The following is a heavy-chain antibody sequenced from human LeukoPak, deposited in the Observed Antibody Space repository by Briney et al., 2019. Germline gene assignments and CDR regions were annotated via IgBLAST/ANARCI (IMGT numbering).Heavy chain of an antibody. J-gene: IGHJ4*02. V-gene: IGHV5-51*01. Sequence: GESLKISCKGSGYSFTSYWIGWVRQMPGNGLEWMGIIYPGDSDTRYSPSFQGQVTISADKSISTAYLQWSSLKASDTAMYYCARVTGSGYYDFWSGYYLDYWGQGTLVTVSS. CDR3: ARVTGSGYYDFWSGYYLDY. D-gene: IGHD3-3*01. CDR2: IYPGDSDT. CDR1: GYSFTSYW.